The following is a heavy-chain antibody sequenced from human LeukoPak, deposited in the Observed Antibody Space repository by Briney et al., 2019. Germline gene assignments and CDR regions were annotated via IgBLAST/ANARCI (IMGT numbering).Heavy chain of an antibody. V-gene: IGHV4-59*01. J-gene: IGHJ6*02. CDR1: GGSISNYY. CDR2: IYYSGST. Sequence: PSETLSLTCTGSGGSISNYYWRWIRQPPGKGLEWIGNIYYSGSTNYNPSLKSRVTISVDTSKNQFSLKLSSVTAADTAVYYCARNKDSSGWYPHYGMDVWGPETTVTVSS. D-gene: IGHD6-19*01. CDR3: ARNKDSSGWYPHYGMDV.